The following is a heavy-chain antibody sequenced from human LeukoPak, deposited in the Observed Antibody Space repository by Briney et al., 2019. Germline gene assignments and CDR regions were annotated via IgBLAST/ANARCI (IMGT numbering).Heavy chain of an antibody. Sequence: GASVKVSCMASGYIFSSYGINWLRQAPGKGAEWMGWISAYNGNTNYAQNFQGRVTMTTDTSTSTAYMELRSLRSDDTAVYYCARDLGVAGTLSFFDYWGQGTLVTVSS. D-gene: IGHD6-19*01. V-gene: IGHV1-18*04. CDR3: ARDLGVAGTLSFFDY. CDR2: ISAYNGNT. CDR1: GYIFSSYG. J-gene: IGHJ4*02.